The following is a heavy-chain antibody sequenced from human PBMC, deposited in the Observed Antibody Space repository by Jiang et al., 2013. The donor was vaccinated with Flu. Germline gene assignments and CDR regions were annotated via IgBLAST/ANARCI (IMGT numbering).Heavy chain of an antibody. J-gene: IGHJ4*02. V-gene: IGHV3-30*18. CDR1: GFPFSDYG. Sequence: VQLVESGGGVVQPGRSLRLSCTVSGFPFSDYGMHWVRQAPGKGLEWVAVISDDGTNKYYGDVVQGRFIISRDNSRHTVYLQMSNLRDDDTAVYYCAKDDTRARWLQFGLFDHWGQGTQVTVSS. D-gene: IGHD3-16*01. CDR3: AKDDTRARWLQFGLFDH. CDR2: ISDDGTNK.